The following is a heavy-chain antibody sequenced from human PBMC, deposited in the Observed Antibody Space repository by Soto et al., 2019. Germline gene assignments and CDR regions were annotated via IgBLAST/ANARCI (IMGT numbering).Heavy chain of an antibody. CDR2: INPNSGVT. V-gene: IGHV1-2*02. CDR3: ARAGLTTLELDKNY. CDR1: RYTFTDYY. Sequence: ASLNVSFKASRYTFTDYYIHWFLHSPLQWLELMGFINPNSGVTKFPQNFQGRVIITRDTSISTVYMEMSRLTSDDTAVYYCARAGLTTLELDKNYCGKGHMVTVSS. J-gene: IGHJ4*02. D-gene: IGHD1-1*01.